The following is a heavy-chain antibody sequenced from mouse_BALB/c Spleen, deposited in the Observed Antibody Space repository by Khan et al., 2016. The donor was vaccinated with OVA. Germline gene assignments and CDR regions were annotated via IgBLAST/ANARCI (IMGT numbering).Heavy chain of an antibody. CDR2: INTNTGEP. CDR1: GYTFTNYG. J-gene: IGHJ3*01. V-gene: IGHV9-3*02. CDR3: ARGNYYGSTSWFVY. D-gene: IGHD1-1*01. Sequence: QVQLKQSGPELKKPGETVKISCKASGYTFTNYGMNWVKQAPGKGLKWMGWINTNTGEPTYAEEFKGRFAFSLETSASTAYLQINNLKNEDTATYFCARGNYYGSTSWFVYWGQGTLVTVSA.